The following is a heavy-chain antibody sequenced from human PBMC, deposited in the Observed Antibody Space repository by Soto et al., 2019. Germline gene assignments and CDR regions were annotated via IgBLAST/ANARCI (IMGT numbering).Heavy chain of an antibody. J-gene: IGHJ6*02. CDR3: AKGRSIVVVVAASWDV. D-gene: IGHD2-15*01. CDR1: GFTFSSYG. Sequence: QVQLVESGGGVVQPGRSLRLSCAAAGFTFSSYGMHGVRQAPGKGLEWVAVISYDGSNKYYADSVKGRFTISRDNSKNTLYLQMNSLRAEDTAVYYCAKGRSIVVVVAASWDVWGQGTTVTVSS. CDR2: ISYDGSNK. V-gene: IGHV3-30*18.